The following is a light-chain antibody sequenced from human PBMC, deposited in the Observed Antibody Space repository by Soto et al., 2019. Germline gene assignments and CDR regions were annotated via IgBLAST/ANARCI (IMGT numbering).Light chain of an antibody. Sequence: QSALTQPASVSGAPGQSITISCTGTNSDVNYVSWHQQHPGKAPKLMAYEVSSRASGVSNRFSGSKSGNTASLTISGLQAEDEADYYCSSSTSRTTFVFGTGTKLTVL. V-gene: IGLV2-14*01. CDR3: SSSTSRTTFV. J-gene: IGLJ1*01. CDR1: NSDVNY. CDR2: EVS.